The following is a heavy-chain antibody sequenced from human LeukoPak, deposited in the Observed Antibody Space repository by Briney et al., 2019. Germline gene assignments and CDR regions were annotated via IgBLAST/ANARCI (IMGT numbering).Heavy chain of an antibody. CDR3: ARDRDAGYNSGWNPFDY. V-gene: IGHV3-30*03. CDR1: GFTFRSYG. Sequence: GGSLRLSCAASGFTFRSYGMHWVRRAPGKGLEWVAVVSYDDSRKYYADSVKGRFTISRDNSNNVVYLQMNSLRPEDTAVYYCARDRDAGYNSGWNPFDYWGQGMLVTVSS. J-gene: IGHJ4*02. D-gene: IGHD6-19*01. CDR2: VSYDDSRK.